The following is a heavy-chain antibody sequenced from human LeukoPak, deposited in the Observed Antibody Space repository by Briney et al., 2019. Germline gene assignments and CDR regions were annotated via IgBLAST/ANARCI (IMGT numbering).Heavy chain of an antibody. D-gene: IGHD5-18*01. CDR3: TTDPSDLGYSYGWPWG. CDR2: IKSKTDGGTT. CDR1: GFTFSNAW. J-gene: IGHJ4*02. V-gene: IGHV3-15*01. Sequence: GGSLRLSCAASGFTFSNAWMSWVRQAPGKGLEWVGRIKSKTDGGTTDYAAPVKGRFTISRDDSKNTLYLQMNSLKTEDTAVYYCTTDPSDLGYSYGWPWGWGQGTLVTVSS.